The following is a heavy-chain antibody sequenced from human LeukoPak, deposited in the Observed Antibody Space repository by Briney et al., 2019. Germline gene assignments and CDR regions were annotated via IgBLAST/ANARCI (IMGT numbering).Heavy chain of an antibody. CDR2: INPNSGGT. Sequence: ASVKVSCKASGYTFTGYYMHWVRQAPGQGLEWMGWINPNSGGTTYAQKFQGRVTMTRDTSISTAYMELSRLRSDDTAVYYCARDLLVHNWFDPWGQGTLVTVSS. J-gene: IGHJ5*02. D-gene: IGHD6-13*01. CDR3: ARDLLVHNWFDP. V-gene: IGHV1-2*02. CDR1: GYTFTGYY.